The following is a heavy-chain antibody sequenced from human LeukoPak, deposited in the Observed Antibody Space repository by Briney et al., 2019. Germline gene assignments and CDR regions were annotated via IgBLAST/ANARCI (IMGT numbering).Heavy chain of an antibody. CDR3: ARVVEYYDSSGYAFDY. Sequence: GGSLRLSCAASGFTFSSYGMSWVRQAPGKGLEWVSVIYSGGSTYYADSVKGRFTISRDNSKNTLYLQMNSLRAEDTAVYYCARVVEYYDSSGYAFDYWGQGTLVTVSS. CDR2: IYSGGST. V-gene: IGHV3-66*01. D-gene: IGHD3-22*01. J-gene: IGHJ4*02. CDR1: GFTFSSYG.